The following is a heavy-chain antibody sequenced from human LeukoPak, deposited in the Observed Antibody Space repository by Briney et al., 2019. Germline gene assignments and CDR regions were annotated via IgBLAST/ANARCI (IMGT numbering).Heavy chain of an antibody. Sequence: GGSLRLSCAASGFTFTHSWMSWVRQAPGKGLEWVANIKQDGSEKYYVDSVEGRFTISRDNAKNSVSLQMNSLRGGDTAVYYCVRALGSSSADYWGQGTLVTVSS. D-gene: IGHD6-6*01. V-gene: IGHV3-7*01. J-gene: IGHJ4*02. CDR2: IKQDGSEK. CDR1: GFTFTHSW. CDR3: VRALGSSSADY.